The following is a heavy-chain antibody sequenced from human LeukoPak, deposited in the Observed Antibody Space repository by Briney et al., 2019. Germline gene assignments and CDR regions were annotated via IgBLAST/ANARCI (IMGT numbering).Heavy chain of an antibody. Sequence: GGSLRLSCAASGFTFSSYAMSWVRQAPGKGLEWVSGISGSGDNTYYADSVKSWFTISRDNSKNTLYVQVNSLGTEDTAAYYCAKGSYYDSSGSFYFDYWGQGTLVTVSS. CDR1: GFTFSSYA. J-gene: IGHJ4*02. CDR3: AKGSYYDSSGSFYFDY. V-gene: IGHV3-23*01. D-gene: IGHD3-22*01. CDR2: ISGSGDNT.